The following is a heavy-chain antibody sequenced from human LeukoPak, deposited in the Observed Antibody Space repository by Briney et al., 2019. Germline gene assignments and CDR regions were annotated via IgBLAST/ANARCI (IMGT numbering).Heavy chain of an antibody. Sequence: SETLSLTCTVSGGSIRSYYWSWIRQPPGKGLEWIGYIYYSGSTNYNPSLKSRVTISLDTSKNQFSLKLSSVTAADTAVYYCARRDWGYYYTMDVWGQGTTVAVSS. CDR3: ARRDWGYYYTMDV. CDR2: IYYSGST. V-gene: IGHV4-59*01. D-gene: IGHD3/OR15-3a*01. J-gene: IGHJ6*02. CDR1: GGSIRSYY.